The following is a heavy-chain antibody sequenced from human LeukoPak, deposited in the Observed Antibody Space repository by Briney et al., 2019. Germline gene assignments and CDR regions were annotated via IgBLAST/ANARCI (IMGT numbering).Heavy chain of an antibody. CDR2: ISGKTGTT. CDR3: AKIKSRDGYDYDSFDY. J-gene: IGHJ4*02. D-gene: IGHD5-24*01. CDR1: GFTFNTYA. Sequence: GGSLRLSCAASGFTFNTYAMTWVRQAPGKGLEWVSCISGKTGTTYYADSVKGRFIISRDSSKTTLYLQMNSLRAEDTAVYYCAKIKSRDGYDYDSFDYWGQGTLVTVSS. V-gene: IGHV3-23*01.